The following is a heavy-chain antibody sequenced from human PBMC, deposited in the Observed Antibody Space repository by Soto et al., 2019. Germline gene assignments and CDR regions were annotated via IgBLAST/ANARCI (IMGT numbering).Heavy chain of an antibody. Sequence: ASVKVSCKASGFSFTGYYIHWLRQAPGQGLEWMGWINAHSGGTEYAQKFQGRVTLTRDTSISTAYMTLSSLRSDDTAIYYCAKDVTRKLDYWLDPLGRRTQVAVCS. CDR1: GFSFTGYY. CDR2: INAHSGGT. CDR3: AKDVTRKLDYWLDP. D-gene: IGHD6-13*01. V-gene: IGHV1-2*02. J-gene: IGHJ5*02.